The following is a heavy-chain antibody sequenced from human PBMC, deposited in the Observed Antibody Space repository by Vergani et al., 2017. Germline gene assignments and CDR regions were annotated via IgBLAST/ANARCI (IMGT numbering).Heavy chain of an antibody. D-gene: IGHD2-21*02. Sequence: QVQLVQSGAEVKKPGASVKVSCKASGYTFTGYYMHWVRQAPGQGLEWMGWINPNSGGTNYAQKFQGRVTITADESTSTAYMELSSLRSEDTAVYYCARAAYCGGDCYSNFDYWGQGTLVTVSS. J-gene: IGHJ4*02. V-gene: IGHV1-2*02. CDR3: ARAAYCGGDCYSNFDY. CDR1: GYTFTGYY. CDR2: INPNSGGT.